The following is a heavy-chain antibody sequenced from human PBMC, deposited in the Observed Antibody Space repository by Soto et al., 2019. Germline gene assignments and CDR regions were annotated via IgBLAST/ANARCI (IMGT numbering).Heavy chain of an antibody. CDR3: ARSRRGAYSSGWYSPSGYYNYGIDV. CDR2: IDPSDSYI. J-gene: IGHJ6*02. CDR1: GYSFNSYW. Sequence: PGESLKISCKGSGYSFNSYWISWVRQMPGKGLEWMGRIDPSDSYINYNPSFQGHVTILADKSISTAYLQWSSLKASDTAMYYCARSRRGAYSSGWYSPSGYYNYGIDVWGQGTKVTVSS. D-gene: IGHD6-19*01. V-gene: IGHV5-10-1*01.